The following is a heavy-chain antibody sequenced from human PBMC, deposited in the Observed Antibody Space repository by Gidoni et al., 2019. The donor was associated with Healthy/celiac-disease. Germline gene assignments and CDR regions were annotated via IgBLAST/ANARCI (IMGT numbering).Heavy chain of an antibody. CDR3: TTVSHDYGLYNWFDP. CDR1: GFTFSAAW. CDR2: IKSKTDGGTT. V-gene: IGHV3-15*01. Sequence: ELQLRGTGDGLVKPGGALSLSGAASGFTFSAAWMSWVRQATGTGLEGVGRIKSKTDGGTTDYAAHVKGRFTISSDDSKNTPYLQMNSLKTEDTAVYYCTTVSHDYGLYNWFDPWGQGTLVTVSS. J-gene: IGHJ5*02. D-gene: IGHD4-17*01.